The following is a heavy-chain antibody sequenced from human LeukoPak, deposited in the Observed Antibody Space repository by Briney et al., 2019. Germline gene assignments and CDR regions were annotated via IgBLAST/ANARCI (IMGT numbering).Heavy chain of an antibody. CDR2: ISSSGSTI. CDR1: GFTFSDYY. CDR3: ARGAVVVPAAI. Sequence: GGSLRLACAASGFTFSDYYMSWIRQAPGMGLEWVSYISSSGSTIYYADSVKGRFTISRDNAKNSLYLQMNSLRAEDTAVYYCARGAVVVPAAIWGQGTLVTVSS. J-gene: IGHJ4*02. V-gene: IGHV3-11*01. D-gene: IGHD2-2*01.